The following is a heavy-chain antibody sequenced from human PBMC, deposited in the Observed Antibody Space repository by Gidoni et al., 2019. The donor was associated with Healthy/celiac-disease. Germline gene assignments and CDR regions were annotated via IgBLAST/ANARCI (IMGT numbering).Heavy chain of an antibody. J-gene: IGHJ5*02. CDR2: INHSGST. V-gene: IGHV4-34*01. CDR1: GGSFSGYY. CDR3: ARGIAARPGWFDP. D-gene: IGHD6-6*01. Sequence: QVQLQQWGAGLLKPSETLSLTCAVYGGSFSGYYWSWIRQPPGKGLEWIGEINHSGSTNYNPSLKSRVTISVDTSKHQFSLKLSSVTAADTAVYYCARGIAARPGWFDPWGQGTLVTVSS.